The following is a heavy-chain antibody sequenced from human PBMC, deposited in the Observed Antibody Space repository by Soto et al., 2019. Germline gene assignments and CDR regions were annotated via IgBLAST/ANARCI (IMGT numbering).Heavy chain of an antibody. J-gene: IGHJ6*03. CDR2: IYYSGST. Sequence: SQPMRHTTSVSGGTIGNYYCSWIMKTKGKGLEWIGYIYYSGSTNYNPSLKSRVTISVDTSKNQFSLKLSSVTAADTAVYYCARGDYDFWSGYSGYMDVWGKATSVTVSS. CDR3: ARGDYDFWSGYSGYMDV. V-gene: IGHV4-59*08. CDR1: GGTIGNYY. D-gene: IGHD3-3*01.